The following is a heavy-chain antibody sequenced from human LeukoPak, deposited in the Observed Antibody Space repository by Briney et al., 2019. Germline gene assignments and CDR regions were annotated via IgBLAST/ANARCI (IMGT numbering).Heavy chain of an antibody. J-gene: IGHJ4*02. CDR2: SSSSGSTT. Sequence: PGGSLRLSCAASGFTFSGYEMNWVRQAPGKGLEWVSYSSSSGSTTYYADSVKGRFSISRDNAKNSLYLQMNSLRAEDTAVYYCARGPYDSYLDYWGQGTLVTVSS. V-gene: IGHV3-48*03. D-gene: IGHD5-12*01. CDR1: GFTFSGYE. CDR3: ARGPYDSYLDY.